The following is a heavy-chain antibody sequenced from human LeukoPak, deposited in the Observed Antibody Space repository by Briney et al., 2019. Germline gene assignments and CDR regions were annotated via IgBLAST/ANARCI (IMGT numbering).Heavy chain of an antibody. CDR2: ISYDGSNK. D-gene: IGHD2-15*01. J-gene: IGHJ4*02. Sequence: GGSLRLSCAASGFTFSSYGMHWVRQAPGKGLEWVAVISYDGSNKYYADSVKGRFTISRDNSKNTLYLQMNSLRAEDTAVYYCVKDARRSDGWYFFDHWGQGTLVTVSS. CDR3: VKDARRSDGWYFFDH. V-gene: IGHV3-30*18. CDR1: GFTFSSYG.